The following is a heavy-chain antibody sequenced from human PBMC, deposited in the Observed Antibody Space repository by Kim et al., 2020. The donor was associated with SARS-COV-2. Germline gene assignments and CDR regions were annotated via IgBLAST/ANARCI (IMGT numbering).Heavy chain of an antibody. CDR1: GYTFTSYA. Sequence: ASVKVSCKASGYTFTSYAMNWVRQAPGQGLEWMGWINTNTGNPTYAQGFTGRFVFSLDTSVSTAYLQISSLKAEDTAVYYCARGGLSYCGGDCYLYYYYYGMDVWGQGTTVTVSS. V-gene: IGHV7-4-1*02. CDR2: INTNTGNP. CDR3: ARGGLSYCGGDCYLYYYYYGMDV. D-gene: IGHD2-21*01. J-gene: IGHJ6*02.